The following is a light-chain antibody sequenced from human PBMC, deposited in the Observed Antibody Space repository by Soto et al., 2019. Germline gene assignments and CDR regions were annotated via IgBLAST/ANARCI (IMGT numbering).Light chain of an antibody. CDR1: QSINSY. Sequence: EIVLTQSPATLSLSPGERATLSCRASQSINSYLAWYQQKPGQAPRLLIYDASNRATGIPARFSGSGSGTEFTLTISSLQSEDFAVYYCQQYNNWPVTFGGGTKVDIK. J-gene: IGKJ4*01. CDR3: QQYNNWPVT. V-gene: IGKV3-11*01. CDR2: DAS.